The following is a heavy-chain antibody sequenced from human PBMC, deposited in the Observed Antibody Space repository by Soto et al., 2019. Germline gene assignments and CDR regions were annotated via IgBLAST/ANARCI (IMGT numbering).Heavy chain of an antibody. J-gene: IGHJ4*02. V-gene: IGHV3-15*07. CDR2: IKSKSDGGTT. CDR1: GFTFRNEW. Sequence: GGSLRLSCAASGFTFRNEWRNWVRQAPGKGLEWVGRIKSKSDGGTTDFAAPVKGRFTITRDDSKDTLYLQMNSLKTEDTAVYYCATLVVAAPFDHWGQGTQVTVSS. CDR3: ATLVVAAPFDH. D-gene: IGHD2-15*01.